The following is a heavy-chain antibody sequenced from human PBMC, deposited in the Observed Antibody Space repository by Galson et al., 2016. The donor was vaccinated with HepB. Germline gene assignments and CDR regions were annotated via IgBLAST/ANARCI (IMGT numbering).Heavy chain of an antibody. Sequence: SLRLSCAASGVSFSNYGMHWVRKEKGRGLEWVAVISYDGSKKYYADCVKGRFTISRDNSRNTLVLQMNNLRPEDTAVYYCSHTGRYFDWIVPGESGSWGKGTLVTVSS. CDR3: SHTGRYFDWIVPGESGS. D-gene: IGHD3-9*01. J-gene: IGHJ5*02. V-gene: IGHV3-30*03. CDR1: GVSFSNYG. CDR2: ISYDGSKK.